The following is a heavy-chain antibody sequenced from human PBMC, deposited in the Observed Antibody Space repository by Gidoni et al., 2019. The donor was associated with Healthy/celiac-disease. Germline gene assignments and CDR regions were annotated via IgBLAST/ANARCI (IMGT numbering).Heavy chain of an antibody. D-gene: IGHD6-13*01. CDR2: IYPGDSDT. J-gene: IGHJ6*02. V-gene: IGHV5-51*01. CDR3: ARTGIAAAGTYYYYYYGMDV. CDR1: GYSFTSYW. Sequence: EVQLVQSGAEVKKPGESLKISCKGSGYSFTSYWIGWVRQMPGKGLEWMGIIYPGDSDTRYSPSFQGQVTISADKSISTAYLQWSSLKASDTAMYYCARTGIAAAGTYYYYYYGMDVWGQGTTVTVSS.